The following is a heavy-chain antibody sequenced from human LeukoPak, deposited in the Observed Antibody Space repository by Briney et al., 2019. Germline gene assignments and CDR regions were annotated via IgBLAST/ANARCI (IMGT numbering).Heavy chain of an antibody. V-gene: IGHV3-23*01. J-gene: IGHJ4*02. CDR2: ISGSGGST. D-gene: IGHD3-3*01. CDR1: GFTLSPYA. CDR3: AKDQGITIFGVVIDYFDY. Sequence: GGSLRHSPAAPGFTLSPYAMSSVRPTPGQGLARVSAISGSGGSTYSADSVQGRFTISRDNSKNTLYLQMNSLRAEDTAVYYCAKDQGITIFGVVIDYFDYWGQGTLVTVSS.